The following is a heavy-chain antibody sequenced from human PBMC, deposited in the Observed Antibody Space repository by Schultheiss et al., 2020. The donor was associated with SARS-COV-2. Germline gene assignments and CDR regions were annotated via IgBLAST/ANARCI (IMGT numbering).Heavy chain of an antibody. Sequence: GESLKISCAASGFTFSDNAMSWVRQAPGKGLEWVSSISSSSSYIYYADSVKGRFTISRDNAKNSLYLQMNSLRAEDTAVYYCAGLQGVVAATWEYYGMDVWGQGTTVTVTS. CDR3: AGLQGVVAATWEYYGMDV. CDR2: ISSSSSYI. V-gene: IGHV3-21*01. CDR1: GFTFSDNA. D-gene: IGHD2-15*01. J-gene: IGHJ6*02.